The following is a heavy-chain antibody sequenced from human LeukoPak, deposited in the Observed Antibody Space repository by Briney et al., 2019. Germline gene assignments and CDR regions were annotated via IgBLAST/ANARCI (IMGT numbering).Heavy chain of an antibody. Sequence: PSETLSLTCTVSGGSVSSGTYYWSWIRQPPGKGLEWIGYIYYSGSTNYNPSPKSRVTMSVDTSKNQCSLKLNSVTTADTAVYYCTRSTNLEAFDIWGQGTMVTVSS. CDR3: TRSTNLEAFDI. CDR2: IYYSGST. CDR1: GGSVSSGTYY. J-gene: IGHJ3*02. V-gene: IGHV4-61*01. D-gene: IGHD2-8*01.